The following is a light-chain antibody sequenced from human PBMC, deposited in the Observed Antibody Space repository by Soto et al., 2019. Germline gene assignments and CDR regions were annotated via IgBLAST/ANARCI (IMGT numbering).Light chain of an antibody. CDR2: EVT. J-gene: IGLJ3*02. Sequence: QSVLTQPPSASGSPGQSVTISCTGTSTDVGAYNYVSWYQQHAGNAPNLVIYEVTKRPSGVPDRFSGSKSANTAALTVSGLQAEDEADYSCSAFGPSNTWVFGGGTKLTVL. CDR3: SAFGPSNTWV. V-gene: IGLV2-8*01. CDR1: STDVGAYNY.